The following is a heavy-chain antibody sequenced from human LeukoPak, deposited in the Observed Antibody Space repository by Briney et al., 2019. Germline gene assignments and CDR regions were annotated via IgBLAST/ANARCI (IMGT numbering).Heavy chain of an antibody. V-gene: IGHV4-34*01. CDR2: INHSGST. CDR3: ARVAVTIFGVVIIPDNWFDP. CDR1: GGSFSAYY. Sequence: PSETLSLTCAVHGGSFSAYYWSWIRQPPGKGLEWIGEINHSGSTNYNPSLKSRVTISVDTSKNQFSLKLSSVTAADTAVYYCARVAVTIFGVVIIPDNWFDPWGQGTLVTVSS. J-gene: IGHJ5*02. D-gene: IGHD3-3*01.